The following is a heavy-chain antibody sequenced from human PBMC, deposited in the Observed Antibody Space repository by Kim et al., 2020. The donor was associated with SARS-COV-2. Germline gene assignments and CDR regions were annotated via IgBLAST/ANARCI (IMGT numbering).Heavy chain of an antibody. CDR2: IYYSGST. CDR3: ARDGEDAFDI. J-gene: IGHJ3*02. Sequence: SETLSLTCTVSGGSISSYYWSWIRQPPGKGLEWIGYIYYSGSTNYNPSLKSRVTISVDTSKNQFSLKLSSVTAADTAVYYCARDGEDAFDIWGQGTMVTVSS. V-gene: IGHV4-59*01. D-gene: IGHD3-10*01. CDR1: GGSISSYY.